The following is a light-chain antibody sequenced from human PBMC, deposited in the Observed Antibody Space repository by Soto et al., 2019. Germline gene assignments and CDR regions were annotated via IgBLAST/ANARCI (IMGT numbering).Light chain of an antibody. V-gene: IGLV1-44*01. CDR2: SNN. Sequence: QAVVTQPPSASGTAGQRVTISCSGSSSNIGTNKVHWYQQLPRTAPKLLIFSNNQRPSGVPDRFFGSKSGTSASLAISGLQSEDEADYYCAAWDDNLNGWVFGGGTKVTVL. CDR1: SSNIGTNK. J-gene: IGLJ3*02. CDR3: AAWDDNLNGWV.